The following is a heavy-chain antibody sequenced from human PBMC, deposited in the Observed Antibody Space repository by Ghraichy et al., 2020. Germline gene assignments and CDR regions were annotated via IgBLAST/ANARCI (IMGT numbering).Heavy chain of an antibody. CDR1: GGSISSTSYF. J-gene: IGHJ6*02. CDR3: ARDVKDYSNLIYGMDV. V-gene: IGHV4-31*03. CDR2: IYYSGST. Sequence: SETLSLTCTVSGGSISSTSYFWGWIRQHPGKGLEWIGYIYYSGSTYYNPSLKSRVTISVDTSKNQFSLKLSSVTAADTAVYYCARDVKDYSNLIYGMDVWGQGTTVTVSS. D-gene: IGHD4-11*01.